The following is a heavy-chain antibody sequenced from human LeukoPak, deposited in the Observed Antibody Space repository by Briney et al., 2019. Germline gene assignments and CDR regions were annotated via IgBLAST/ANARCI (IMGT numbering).Heavy chain of an antibody. CDR2: IYYSGST. J-gene: IGHJ6*03. Sequence: SETLSLTCTVSGDSISTYYWSWIRQPPGKGLEWIGYIYYSGSTNYNPSLKSRVTISVDTSKNQFSLKLSSVTAADTAVYYCARTVAGTYYYYYYMDVWGKGTTVTISS. CDR3: ARTVAGTYYYYYYMDV. V-gene: IGHV4-59*01. D-gene: IGHD6-19*01. CDR1: GDSISTYY.